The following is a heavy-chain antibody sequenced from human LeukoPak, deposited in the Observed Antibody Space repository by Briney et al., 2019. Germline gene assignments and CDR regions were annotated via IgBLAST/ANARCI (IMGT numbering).Heavy chain of an antibody. CDR2: INHSGST. V-gene: IGHV4-34*01. CDR3: ARGNYGDYRYWYFDL. J-gene: IGHJ2*01. D-gene: IGHD4-17*01. Sequence: PSETLSLTCAVYGGSFSGYYWSWIRQPPGKGLEWIGEINHSGSTNYNPSLKSRVTISVDTSKNQFSLKLSSVTAADTAVYYCARGNYGDYRYWYFDLWGRGTLVTVSS. CDR1: GGSFSGYY.